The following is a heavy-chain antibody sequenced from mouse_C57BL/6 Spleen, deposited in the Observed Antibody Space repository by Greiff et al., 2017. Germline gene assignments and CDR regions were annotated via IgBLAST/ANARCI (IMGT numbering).Heavy chain of an antibody. CDR2: IYPASGST. CDR3: ASYPCDCGDSWGLDY. CDR1: GYTFTSYW. Sequence: QVQLQQPGAELVKPGASVKMSCKASGYTFTSYWITWVKQRPGQGLEWIGDIYPASGSTNYNEKFKSKATLTVDTSSSTAYMQLSSLTSEDSAVYDCASYPCDCGDSWGLDYWGQGTLVTVSA. J-gene: IGHJ3*01. V-gene: IGHV1-55*01. D-gene: IGHD1-1*02.